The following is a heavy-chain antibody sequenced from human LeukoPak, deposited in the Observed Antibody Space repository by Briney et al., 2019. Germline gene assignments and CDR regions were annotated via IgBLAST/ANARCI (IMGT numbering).Heavy chain of an antibody. CDR1: GFTFSSYS. V-gene: IGHV3-21*01. CDR2: ISSGSSYI. D-gene: IGHD3-22*01. CDR3: ARGTSYYDSSGYYLFDY. Sequence: GGSLRLSCAVSGFTFSSYSMNWVRQAPGKGLEWVSYISSGSSYIYYADSVKGRFTISRENAKNSLYLQMNSLRAGDTAVYYCARGTSYYDSSGYYLFDYWGQGTLVTVSS. J-gene: IGHJ4*02.